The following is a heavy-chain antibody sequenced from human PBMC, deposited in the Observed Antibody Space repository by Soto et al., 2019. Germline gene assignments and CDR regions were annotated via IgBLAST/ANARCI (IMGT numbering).Heavy chain of an antibody. V-gene: IGHV3-23*01. CDR2: LTWGGSA. Sequence: EVQLLESGGGLIQPGGSLRLSCAGSGFTFSDYGMNWVRQAPGKGLEWVSGLTWGGSAYYAESVRGRFTISRDNSKSXXXXXXXXXXXXXXXXXXXXXXXXSSTYDGMDVWGQGTPVTVSS. CDR1: GFTFSDYG. J-gene: IGHJ6*02. CDR3: XXXXXSSTYDGMDV.